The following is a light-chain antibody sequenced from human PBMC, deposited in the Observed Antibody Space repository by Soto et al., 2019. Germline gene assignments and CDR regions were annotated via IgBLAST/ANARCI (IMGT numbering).Light chain of an antibody. J-gene: IGLJ3*02. CDR3: QVWDSTSDHWV. CDR1: NIGSKS. CDR2: DDS. V-gene: IGLV3-21*02. Sequence: SYELTQPPSVSVAPGQTARITCGGHNIGSKSVHWYQQKSGQAPVLVVYDDSDRPSGIPERFSGSNAGNTATLTISSVEAGDEADYYCQVWDSTSDHWVFGGGTQLTVL.